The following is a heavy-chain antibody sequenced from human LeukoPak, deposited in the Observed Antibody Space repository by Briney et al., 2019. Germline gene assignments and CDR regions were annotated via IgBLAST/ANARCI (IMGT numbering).Heavy chain of an antibody. CDR2: VNESGGT. D-gene: IGHD1-26*01. Sequence: PSETLSLTCAVYIDSFSNYHWNWIRQTPAKGMEWIGEVNESGGTNISPSLRSRVILSVDTSKNQFSLKLISVTVADTAIYYCARGQGATVPQVGKSWFDPWGQGTRVTVSS. CDR3: ARGQGATVPQVGKSWFDP. J-gene: IGHJ5*02. CDR1: IDSFSNYH. V-gene: IGHV4-34*01.